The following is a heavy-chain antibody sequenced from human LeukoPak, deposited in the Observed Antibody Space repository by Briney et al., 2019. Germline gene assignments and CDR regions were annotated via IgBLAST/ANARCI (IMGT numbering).Heavy chain of an antibody. V-gene: IGHV3-11*01. CDR3: AKASWGMDV. Sequence: GGSLRLSCVASGFTFSDYFMTWIRQPPGKPLECVSYISTIDGIIYYADSVKDRFTISRDNAKSSLFLQMNNLRAEDTAVYYCAKASWGMDVWGQGRSVIVS. CDR1: GFTFSDYF. CDR2: ISTIDGII. J-gene: IGHJ6*02.